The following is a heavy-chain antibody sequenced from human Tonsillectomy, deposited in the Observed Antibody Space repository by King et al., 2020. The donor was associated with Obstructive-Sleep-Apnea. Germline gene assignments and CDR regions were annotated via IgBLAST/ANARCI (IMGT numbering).Heavy chain of an antibody. J-gene: IGHJ3*02. V-gene: IGHV5-10-1*01. CDR2: INPNDFHT. CDR1: GYSFTSYW. Sequence: QLVQLEAEVKKPGESLRISCKGSGYSFTSYWVSWVRQMPGKGLEWMGRINPNDFHTKYSPSFQGHVTISVDKSSNTAYLQWSSLKASDTAMYFFAIISSHDPFDIWGQGTMVTVSS. CDR3: AIISSHDPFDI.